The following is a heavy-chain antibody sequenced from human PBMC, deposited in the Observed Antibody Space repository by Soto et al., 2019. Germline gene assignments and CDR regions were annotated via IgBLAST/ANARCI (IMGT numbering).Heavy chain of an antibody. CDR1: GGTFSSCA. CDR3: ARTPYYYDSSGYPLGNHYYFDY. Sequence: GASVKVSCKASGGTFSSCAISCVRQAPGQGLEWMGGIIPIFGTANYAQKFQGRVTITADESTSTAYMELSSLRSEDTAVYYCARTPYYYDSSGYPLGNHYYFDYWGQGTLVTVSS. D-gene: IGHD3-22*01. V-gene: IGHV1-69*13. J-gene: IGHJ4*02. CDR2: IIPIFGTA.